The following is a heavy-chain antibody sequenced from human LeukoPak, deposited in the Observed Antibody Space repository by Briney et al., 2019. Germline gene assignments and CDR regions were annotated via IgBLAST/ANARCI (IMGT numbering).Heavy chain of an antibody. CDR1: GFTFSSYA. V-gene: IGHV3-30*14. J-gene: IGHJ4*02. D-gene: IGHD4-17*01. Sequence: GRSLRLPCAASGFTFSSYAMHWVRQAPGKGLEWVAVISYDGSNKYYADSVKGRFTISRDNSKNTLYLQMNSLRAEDTAVYYCTPSTGGYFDYWGQGTLVTVSS. CDR3: TPSTGGYFDY. CDR2: ISYDGSNK.